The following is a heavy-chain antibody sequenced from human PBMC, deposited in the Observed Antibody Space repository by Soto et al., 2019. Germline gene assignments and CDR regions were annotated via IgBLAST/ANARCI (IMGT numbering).Heavy chain of an antibody. D-gene: IGHD5-12*01. CDR1: GYSFISYW. CDR2: IDPSDSYT. J-gene: IGHJ6*02. CDR3: ARLVVATFGYYYYGMDV. Sequence: GESLKISCKGSGYSFISYWISWARQMPGKGLEWMGRIDPSDSYTNYSPSFQGHVTISADKSISTAYLQWSSLKASDTAMYYCARLVVATFGYYYYGMDVWGQGTTVTISS. V-gene: IGHV5-10-1*01.